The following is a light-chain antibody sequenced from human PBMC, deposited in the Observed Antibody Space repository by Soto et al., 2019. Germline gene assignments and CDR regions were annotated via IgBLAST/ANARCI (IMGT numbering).Light chain of an antibody. Sequence: DIQMTQSPSTLSGSVGDRVTITCRASQTISSWLAWYRQTPGKAPNLLIHSASTLQPGVSSNFSGSGYGTEFTLTISSLQPEDFSTYYCQQSYSPPHTFGQGTRLEIK. V-gene: IGKV1-39*01. CDR2: SAS. CDR3: QQSYSPPHT. J-gene: IGKJ2*01. CDR1: QTISSW.